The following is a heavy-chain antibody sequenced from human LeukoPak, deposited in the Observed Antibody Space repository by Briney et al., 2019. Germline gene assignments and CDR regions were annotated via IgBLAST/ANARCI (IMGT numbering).Heavy chain of an antibody. J-gene: IGHJ6*02. Sequence: PSETLSLTCTVSGGSISNYYWSWIRQPPGKGLEWIGYVYYSGSTNYNRSLKSRVTISLDTSKNQFSLKLSSVTAADTAVYYCARDVRDGYNHYAVDVWGQGTTVTVSS. V-gene: IGHV4-59*01. D-gene: IGHD5-24*01. CDR1: GGSISNYY. CDR3: ARDVRDGYNHYAVDV. CDR2: VYYSGST.